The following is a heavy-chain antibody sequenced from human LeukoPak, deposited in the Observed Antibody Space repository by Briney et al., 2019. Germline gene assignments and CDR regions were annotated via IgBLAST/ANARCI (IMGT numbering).Heavy chain of an antibody. CDR3: ARELDYYDSSGYSY. J-gene: IGHJ4*02. Sequence: GSLRLSCAASGFTFSNYAMHWVRQAPGKGLEWVAVISYDGSNKYYADSVKGQFTISRDNSKNTLYLQMNSLRAEDTAVYYCARELDYYDSSGYSYWGQGTLVTVSS. D-gene: IGHD3-22*01. CDR2: ISYDGSNK. V-gene: IGHV3-30-3*01. CDR1: GFTFSNYA.